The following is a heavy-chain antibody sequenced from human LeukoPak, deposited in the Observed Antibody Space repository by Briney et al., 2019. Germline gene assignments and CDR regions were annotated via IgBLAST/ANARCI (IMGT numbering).Heavy chain of an antibody. CDR1: GGSISRGGYS. Sequence: PSETLSLTCAVSGGSISRGGYSWSWVRQPPGKGLEWLGYIYHSGSTYYNPSLKSRVTISVDRSKNQFSLKLSSVTAADTAVYYCARAVRRPSIYYFDYWGQGTLVTVSS. V-gene: IGHV4-30-2*01. CDR2: IYHSGST. J-gene: IGHJ4*02. D-gene: IGHD6-6*01. CDR3: ARAVRRPSIYYFDY.